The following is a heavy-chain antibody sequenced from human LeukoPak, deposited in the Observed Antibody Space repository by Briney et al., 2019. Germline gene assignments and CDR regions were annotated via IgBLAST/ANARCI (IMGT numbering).Heavy chain of an antibody. D-gene: IGHD6-19*01. CDR3: AKVTRVAVAGYFDS. J-gene: IGHJ4*02. CDR2: VSNSCGST. Sequence: GGSLRLSCAASGFTFSGSAMSWVRQAPGKGLEWVSAVSNSCGSTYYADSVRGRFTISRDNSKNPLYMQMNSLRAEDTAVYYCAKVTRVAVAGYFDSWGQGTLVTVSS. V-gene: IGHV3-23*01. CDR1: GFTFSGSA.